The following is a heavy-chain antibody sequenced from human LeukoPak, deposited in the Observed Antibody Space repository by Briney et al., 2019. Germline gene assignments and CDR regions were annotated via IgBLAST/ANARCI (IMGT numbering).Heavy chain of an antibody. Sequence: GGSLRLSCAASGFTFSSYWMTWVRQAPGKGLEWVANLNQGGTEKYYVDSVKGRFTISRDNSKNTLYLQMNSLRAEDTAVYYCARVTYGSGTYGAFDYWGQGTLVTVSS. CDR2: LNQGGTEK. D-gene: IGHD3-10*01. V-gene: IGHV3-7*03. J-gene: IGHJ4*02. CDR3: ARVTYGSGTYGAFDY. CDR1: GFTFSSYW.